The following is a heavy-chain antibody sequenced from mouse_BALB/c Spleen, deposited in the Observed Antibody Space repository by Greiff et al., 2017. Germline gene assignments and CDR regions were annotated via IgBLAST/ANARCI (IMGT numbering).Heavy chain of an antibody. Sequence: EVQRVESGGGLVKPGGSLKLSCAASGFTFSDYYMYWVRQTPEKRLEWVATISDGGSYTYYPDSVKGRFTISRDNAKNNLYLQMSSLKSEDTAMYYCARADYDAWFAYWGQGTLVTVSA. J-gene: IGHJ3*01. CDR2: ISDGGSYT. V-gene: IGHV5-4*02. CDR1: GFTFSDYY. CDR3: ARADYDAWFAY. D-gene: IGHD2-4*01.